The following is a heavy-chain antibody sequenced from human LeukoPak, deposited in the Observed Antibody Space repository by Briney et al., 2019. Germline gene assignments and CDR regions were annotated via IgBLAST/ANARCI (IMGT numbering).Heavy chain of an antibody. J-gene: IGHJ4*02. CDR1: GLRFGSFW. CDR3: ARERDGRFFDY. Sequence: GGSLRLSCAVSGLRFGSFWMSWVRQAPGKGLEWVANINQDGSEKYFVDSVRGRFAISRDNSKNSLHLQMNTLRAEDTAVYYCARERDGRFFDYWGQGNLVTVSS. CDR2: INQDGSEK. V-gene: IGHV3-7*01. D-gene: IGHD5-24*01.